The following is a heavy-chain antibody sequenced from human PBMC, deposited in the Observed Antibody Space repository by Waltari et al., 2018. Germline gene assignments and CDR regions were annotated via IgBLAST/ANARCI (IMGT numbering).Heavy chain of an antibody. CDR2: IYYSGST. CDR3: ARAKLAEGTTVTRYFDL. D-gene: IGHD4-17*01. CDR1: GGSISSHY. J-gene: IGHJ2*01. Sequence: QVQLQESGPGLVKPSETLSLTCTVSGGSISSHYWSWIRQPPGKGLEWIGYIYYSGSTTSNPSLKSRVTISVDTSKNQFSLKLSSVTAADTAAYYCARAKLAEGTTVTRYFDLWGRGTLVTVSS. V-gene: IGHV4-59*11.